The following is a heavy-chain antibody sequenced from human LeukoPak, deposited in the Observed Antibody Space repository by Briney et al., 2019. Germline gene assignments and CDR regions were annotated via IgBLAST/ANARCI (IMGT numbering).Heavy chain of an antibody. V-gene: IGHV3-49*03. J-gene: IGHJ5*02. CDR2: VRTKTHGGAP. CDR1: GATFGDYA. D-gene: IGHD3-10*01. CDR3: ARVNFRDYRGYTWFEP. Sequence: PGGSLRLSCKGSGATFGDYAVTWFRQAPGKGLEWVGFVRTKTHGGAPETAASVKGRFNVSRDDSEGIAYLPMTSLRTEDTAMYYCARVNFRDYRGYTWFEPWGQGTLVTVSS.